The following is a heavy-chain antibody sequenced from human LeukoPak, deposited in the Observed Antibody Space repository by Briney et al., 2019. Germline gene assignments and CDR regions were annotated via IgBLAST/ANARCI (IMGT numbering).Heavy chain of an antibody. Sequence: GGSLRLSCAASGFTFSNYWMHWVRQAPGKGLVWVSRINSDGSSTTYADSVKGRFTISRDNAKNTLYLQVNSLRAEDTAVYYCARESSVGAHKAFDYWGQGTLVTVSS. V-gene: IGHV3-74*01. D-gene: IGHD1-26*01. J-gene: IGHJ4*02. CDR3: ARESSVGAHKAFDY. CDR1: GFTFSNYW. CDR2: INSDGSST.